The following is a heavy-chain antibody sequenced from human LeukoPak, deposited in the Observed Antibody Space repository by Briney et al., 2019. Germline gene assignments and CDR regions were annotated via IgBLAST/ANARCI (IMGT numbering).Heavy chain of an antibody. CDR1: GFTFSSYA. CDR2: ISGSGGST. Sequence: GGSLRLSCAASGFTFSSYAMSWVRQAPGKGREWVSAISGSGGSTYYADSVKGRFTISRDNSKNTLYLQMNSLRAEDTAVYYCAKDRPMIFGVVNAFDIWGQGTMVTVSS. V-gene: IGHV3-23*01. CDR3: AKDRPMIFGVVNAFDI. J-gene: IGHJ3*02. D-gene: IGHD3/OR15-3a*01.